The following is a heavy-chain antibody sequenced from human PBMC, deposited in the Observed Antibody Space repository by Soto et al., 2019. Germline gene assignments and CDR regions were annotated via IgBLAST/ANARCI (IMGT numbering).Heavy chain of an antibody. CDR2: IYWDDDK. V-gene: IGHV2-5*02. CDR3: AHRRVWLGFDY. J-gene: IGHJ4*02. D-gene: IGHD3-16*01. CDR1: GFSLSTSGVG. Sequence: QITLKESGPTLVKPTQTLTLTCTFSGFSLSTSGVGVGWIRQPPGKALEWLALIYWDDDKRYSPSLKSRLTITKDTSKHPLVPTMTNMDPVHTATYYFAHRRVWLGFDYWGQGTLVTVSS.